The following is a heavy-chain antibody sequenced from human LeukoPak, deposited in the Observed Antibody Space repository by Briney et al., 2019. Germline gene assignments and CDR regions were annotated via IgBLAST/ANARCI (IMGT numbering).Heavy chain of an antibody. J-gene: IGHJ6*03. V-gene: IGHV4-4*07. Sequence: SETLSLTCTVSGGSISSYYWSWIRQPAGKGLEWIGRIYTSGSTNYNPSLKSRVTISVDTSKNQFSLKLSSVTAADTAVYYCARLGIAARYYYYYMDVWGKGTTVTVSS. D-gene: IGHD6-6*01. CDR1: GGSISSYY. CDR2: IYTSGST. CDR3: ARLGIAARYYYYYMDV.